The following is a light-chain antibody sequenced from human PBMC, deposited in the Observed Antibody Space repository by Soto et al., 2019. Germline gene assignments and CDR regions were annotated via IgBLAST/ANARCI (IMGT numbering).Light chain of an antibody. Sequence: EIVLTQSPGTLSLSPGESGTLSCRASQSVSSTYLAWYQQKPGQAPRLLIYGASSRATGIPDRFSGSGSGTDFTLTISRLEPEDFAVYYCQQYGSSLITFGQGTQLEIK. CDR2: GAS. CDR1: QSVSSTY. V-gene: IGKV3-20*01. CDR3: QQYGSSLIT. J-gene: IGKJ5*01.